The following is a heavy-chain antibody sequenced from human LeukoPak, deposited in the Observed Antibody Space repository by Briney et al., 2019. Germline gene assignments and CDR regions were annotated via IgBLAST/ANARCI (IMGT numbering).Heavy chain of an antibody. CDR1: GYTFTDYY. CDR3: ARSHCSGGSCRLCFDY. Sequence: ASVKVSCKTSGYTFTDYYMHWVRQAPGQGLEWMGWINPNTGGTNYARKFQGRITMTRDTSISTAYMELSRLRSDDTAVYYCARSHCSGGSCRLCFDYWGQGTLVTVSS. D-gene: IGHD2-15*01. J-gene: IGHJ4*02. V-gene: IGHV1-2*02. CDR2: INPNTGGT.